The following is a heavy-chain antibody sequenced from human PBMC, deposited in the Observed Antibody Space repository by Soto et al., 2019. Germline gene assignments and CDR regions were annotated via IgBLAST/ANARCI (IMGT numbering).Heavy chain of an antibody. CDR3: ARIAAAGPYYYYYYGMDV. CDR2: IIPIFGTA. Sequence: SVKVSCKASGGTFSSYAISWVRQAPGQGLEWMGGIIPIFGTANYAQKFQGRVTITADESTSTAYMELSSLRSEDTAVYYCARIAAAGPYYYYYYGMDVWGQGTTVTVSS. CDR1: GGTFSSYA. J-gene: IGHJ6*02. V-gene: IGHV1-69*13. D-gene: IGHD6-13*01.